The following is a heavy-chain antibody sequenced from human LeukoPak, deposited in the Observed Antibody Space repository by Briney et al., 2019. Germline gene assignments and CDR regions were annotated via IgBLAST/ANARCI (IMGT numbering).Heavy chain of an antibody. D-gene: IGHD3-10*01. CDR2: IKQDGSEK. CDR1: GFTFSSYW. J-gene: IGHJ4*02. CDR3: AGVAPMVRGVIYFDY. V-gene: IGHV3-7*03. Sequence: PGGSLRLSCAASGFTFSSYWMSWVRQAPGKGLEWVANIKQDGSEKYYVDSVKGRFTISRDNAKNSLYLQMNSLRAEDTAVYYCAGVAPMVRGVIYFDYWGQGTLVTVSS.